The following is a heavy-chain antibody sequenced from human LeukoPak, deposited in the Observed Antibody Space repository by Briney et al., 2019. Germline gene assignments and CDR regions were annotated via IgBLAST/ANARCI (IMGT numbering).Heavy chain of an antibody. V-gene: IGHV3-74*01. CDR3: TRGGVDY. Sequence: RGSLRLSCAASGFTFSTYWMHWVRQAPGKGPVWVSRINSDGSTTNYADSVKGRFTISRDNAKNTLYLQMNSLRAEDTAVYYCTRGGVDYWGQGTLVTVSS. J-gene: IGHJ4*02. D-gene: IGHD2-15*01. CDR2: INSDGSTT. CDR1: GFTFSTYW.